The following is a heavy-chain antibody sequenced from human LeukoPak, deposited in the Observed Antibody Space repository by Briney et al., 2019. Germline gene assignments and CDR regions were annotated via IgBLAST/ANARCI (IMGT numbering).Heavy chain of an antibody. CDR1: GFTFSSYN. J-gene: IGHJ4*02. Sequence: GGSLRLSCAASGFTFSSYNMSWGRQPPGKGLEWVSVIYSGGSTYYADSVKGRFTISRDNSKNTLYLQMNSLRAEDTAVYYCARDPPQYSRGWYLTDYWGRETLVTVPS. CDR2: IYSGGST. D-gene: IGHD6-19*01. CDR3: ARDPPQYSRGWYLTDY. V-gene: IGHV3-66*01.